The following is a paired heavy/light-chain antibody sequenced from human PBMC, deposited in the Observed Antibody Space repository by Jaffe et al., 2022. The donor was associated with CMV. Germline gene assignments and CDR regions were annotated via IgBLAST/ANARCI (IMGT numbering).Heavy chain of an antibody. V-gene: IGHV1-2*02. D-gene: IGHD2-2*01. CDR1: GYTFTGYY. J-gene: IGHJ6*02. CDR3: ARTVNRQYCSSTSCARYYYYGMDV. Sequence: QVQLVQSGAEVKKPGASVKVSCKASGYTFTGYYMHWVRQAPGQGLEWMGWINPNSGGTNYAQKFQGRVTMTRDTSISTAYMELSRLRSDDTAVYYCARTVNRQYCSSTSCARYYYYGMDVWGQGTTVTVSS. CDR2: INPNSGGT.
Light chain of an antibody. J-gene: IGKJ1*01. Sequence: EIVMTQSPATLSVSPGERATLSCRASQSVSSNLAWYQQKPGQAPRLLIYGASTRATGIPARFSGSGSGTEFTLTISSLQSEDFAVYYCQQYNNWPLTWTFGQGTKVEIK. CDR1: QSVSSN. V-gene: IGKV3D-15*01. CDR3: QQYNNWPLTWT. CDR2: GAS.